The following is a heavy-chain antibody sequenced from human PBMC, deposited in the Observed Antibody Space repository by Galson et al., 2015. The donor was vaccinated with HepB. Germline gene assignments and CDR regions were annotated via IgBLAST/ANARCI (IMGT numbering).Heavy chain of an antibody. CDR1: GFPFSTSS. D-gene: IGHD4-11*01. CDR3: ARGRSSNSNMDV. J-gene: IGHJ6*03. CDR2: FLLRGLPP. V-gene: IGHV3-21*01. Sequence: SLRLSCAASGFPFSTSSMNWVRQAPGKGLEWISSFLLRGLPPSSASSVKGRFPISRDNAPPSLSLQMNSLRAEATAVYYCARGRSSNSNMDVWGKGTTVTVSS.